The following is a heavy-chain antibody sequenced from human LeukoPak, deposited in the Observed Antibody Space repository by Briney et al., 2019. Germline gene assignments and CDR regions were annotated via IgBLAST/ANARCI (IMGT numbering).Heavy chain of an antibody. CDR2: LSGSGGST. D-gene: IGHD3-10*01. J-gene: IGHJ4*02. V-gene: IGHV3-23*01. CDR1: GFTLSRYA. Sequence: GGPLRLSCTASGFTLSRYAMSWVRQAPGKGLEWVSSLSGSGGSTSYADSVKGRFTISRHNSKNTLYLQMNSLRADDTAVYYCARDRGFGELYFDYWGQGTLVTVSS. CDR3: ARDRGFGELYFDY.